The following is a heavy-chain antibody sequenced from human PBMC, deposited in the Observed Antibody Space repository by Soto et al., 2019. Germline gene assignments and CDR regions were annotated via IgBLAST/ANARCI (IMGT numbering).Heavy chain of an antibody. CDR1: GYTFTSYD. J-gene: IGHJ6*02. CDR2: ISPYDGNT. D-gene: IGHD3-22*01. CDR3: ARGGYYDSSGSRNYHYYGMNV. Sequence: ASVKVSCKASGYTFTSYDMHWVRQAPGQGLEWLGWISPYDGNTKYAQILQGRVSMTTDTSTKTAYMEVRSLRSDDTAVYYCARGGYYDSSGSRNYHYYGMNVWGQGTTVTVSS. V-gene: IGHV1-18*01.